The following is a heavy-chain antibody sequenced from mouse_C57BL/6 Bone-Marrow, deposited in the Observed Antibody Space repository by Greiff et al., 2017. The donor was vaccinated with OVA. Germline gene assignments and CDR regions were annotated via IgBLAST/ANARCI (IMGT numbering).Heavy chain of an antibody. Sequence: VQLKQSGPGLVKPSQSLSLTCSVTGYSITSGYYWNWIRQFPGNQLEWMGYISYDGSNNYNPSLKNRISITRDTSKNQFFLKLNSVTTEDTATYYCARDGDDGDAMDYWGQGTSVTVSS. CDR3: ARDGDDGDAMDY. V-gene: IGHV3-6*01. CDR1: GYSITSGYY. CDR2: ISYDGSN. J-gene: IGHJ4*01. D-gene: IGHD2-3*01.